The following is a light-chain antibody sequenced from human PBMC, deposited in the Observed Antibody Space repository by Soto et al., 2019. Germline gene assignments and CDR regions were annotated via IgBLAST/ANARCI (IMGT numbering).Light chain of an antibody. CDR2: DVS. J-gene: IGLJ2*01. CDR1: SSDVGGYNY. CDR3: SSYTSSSTVV. Sequence: QSALTQPASVSGSPGQSITISCTGTSSDVGGYNYVSWYQQHPGKAPKLMIYDVSNRPAGVSNRFSGSNSGNTASLTISVLQAEDEAYYYCSSYTSSSTVVFAGGTKLTVL. V-gene: IGLV2-14*01.